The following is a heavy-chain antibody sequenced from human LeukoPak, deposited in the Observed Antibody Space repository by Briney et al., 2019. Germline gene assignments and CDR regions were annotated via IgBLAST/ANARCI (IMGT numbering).Heavy chain of an antibody. CDR2: IYSGGST. J-gene: IGHJ4*02. CDR1: GFTVSSNY. D-gene: IGHD3-22*01. Sequence: GSLRLSCAASGFTVSSNYMSWVRQAPGKGLEWVSVIYSGGSTYYADSVKGRFTISRDSSKNTLYLQMNSLRAEDTAVYYCARDTVYDSSGYYYDYWGQGTLVTVSS. CDR3: ARDTVYDSSGYYYDY. V-gene: IGHV3-53*01.